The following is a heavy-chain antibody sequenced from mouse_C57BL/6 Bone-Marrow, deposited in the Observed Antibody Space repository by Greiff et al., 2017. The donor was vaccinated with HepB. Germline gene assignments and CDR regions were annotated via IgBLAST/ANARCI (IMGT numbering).Heavy chain of an antibody. Sequence: QVQLQQPGAELVRPGTSVKLSCKASGYTFTSYWMHWVKQRPGQGLEWIGVIDPSDSYTNYNQKFKGKATLTVDTSSSTAYMQLSSLTSEDSAVYYCAGQLRLPFDYWGQGTTLTVSS. J-gene: IGHJ2*01. CDR1: GYTFTSYW. V-gene: IGHV1-59*01. CDR3: AGQLRLPFDY. D-gene: IGHD3-2*02. CDR2: IDPSDSYT.